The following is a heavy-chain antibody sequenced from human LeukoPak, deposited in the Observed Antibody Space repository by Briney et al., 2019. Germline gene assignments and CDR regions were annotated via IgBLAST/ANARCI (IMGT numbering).Heavy chain of an antibody. CDR1: GFTFSSYS. CDR2: IKSNADGGTP. J-gene: IGHJ4*02. Sequence: GGSLRLSCAASGFTFSSYSMNWVRQAPGKGLEWVGRIKSNADGGTPDYVAPARGRFTISRDDSKNTLYLQMNSLKTEDTAVYYCTTFYHEYSPYWGRGTLVTVSS. V-gene: IGHV3-15*01. CDR3: TTFYHEYSPY. D-gene: IGHD2/OR15-2a*01.